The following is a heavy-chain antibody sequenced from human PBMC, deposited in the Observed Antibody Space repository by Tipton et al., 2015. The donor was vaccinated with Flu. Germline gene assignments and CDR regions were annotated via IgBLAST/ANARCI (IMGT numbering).Heavy chain of an antibody. J-gene: IGHJ4*02. V-gene: IGHV3-49*03. CDR2: IRSKTFGGTI. D-gene: IGHD2-2*01. CDR1: GIRFGDYA. Sequence: SLRLSCTTSGIRFGDYAVSWFRQAPGKGLEWLGFIRSKTFGGTIEYAASVRGRFTVSRDDYKSIGYLEMSSLKTEDTALYYCHVYQSLYWGQGTRVTVSS. CDR3: HVYQSLY.